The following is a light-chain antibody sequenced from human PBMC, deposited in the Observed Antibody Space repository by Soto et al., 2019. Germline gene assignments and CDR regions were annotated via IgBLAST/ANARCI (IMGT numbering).Light chain of an antibody. Sequence: QSVLTQPPSASGSPGQSVAISCTGTSSDVGGYNYVSWYQQHPGKAPKLMIYEVTDRPSGVSNRFSGSKSGNTASLTISGLQAEDEADYYCSSYTISTTLVFGTGTKLTVL. CDR2: EVT. V-gene: IGLV2-14*01. CDR1: SSDVGGYNY. CDR3: SSYTISTTLV. J-gene: IGLJ1*01.